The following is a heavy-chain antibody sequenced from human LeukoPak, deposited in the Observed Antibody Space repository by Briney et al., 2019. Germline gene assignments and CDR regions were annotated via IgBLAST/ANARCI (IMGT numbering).Heavy chain of an antibody. Sequence: GGSLRLSCVASGFTFSSYVMSWVRQAPGQGLEWVSSISGSGGSTFYADSVKGRFTISRDNSKNTLYLQMNSLRAEDTALYYCAIREMYSSGWCLGYWGQGTLVTVSS. CDR3: AIREMYSSGWCLGY. D-gene: IGHD6-19*01. CDR1: GFTFSSYV. V-gene: IGHV3-23*01. CDR2: ISGSGGST. J-gene: IGHJ4*02.